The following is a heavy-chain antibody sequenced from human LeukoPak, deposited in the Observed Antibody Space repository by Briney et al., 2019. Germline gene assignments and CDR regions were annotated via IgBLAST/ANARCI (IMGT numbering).Heavy chain of an antibody. D-gene: IGHD5-18*01. V-gene: IGHV3-23*01. Sequence: PGGSLRLSCATSEFSFSSYAMSWVRQAPGMGLEWVSSIGSSGDITYYADSVKGRFTISRDNSKNTLYLQMNSLRAEDTAVYYCAKEGDSAMVKFLDQIDHFDYWGQGTLVTVSS. CDR2: IGSSGDIT. CDR1: EFSFSSYA. CDR3: AKEGDSAMVKFLDQIDHFDY. J-gene: IGHJ4*02.